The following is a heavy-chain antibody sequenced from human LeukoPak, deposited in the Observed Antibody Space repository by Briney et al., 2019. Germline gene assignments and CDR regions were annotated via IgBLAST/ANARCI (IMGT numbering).Heavy chain of an antibody. J-gene: IGHJ4*02. V-gene: IGHV3-53*01. D-gene: IGHD2-2*01. Sequence: GGSLRLSCAASGFTVSSNYMSWVRQAPGKGLEWVSVIYSGGSTYYADSVKGRFTISRDNSKNTLYLQMNSLRAEDTAVYYCARDDCSSTSCSDYWGQGTLVTVSS. CDR1: GFTVSSNY. CDR2: IYSGGST. CDR3: ARDDCSSTSCSDY.